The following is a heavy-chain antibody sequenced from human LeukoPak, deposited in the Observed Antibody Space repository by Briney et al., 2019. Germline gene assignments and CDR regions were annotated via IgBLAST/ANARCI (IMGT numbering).Heavy chain of an antibody. D-gene: IGHD3-10*01. CDR2: IKEDGSEK. V-gene: IGHV3-7*01. CDR3: AKDFRFGEDY. J-gene: IGHJ4*02. Sequence: GGSLRLSCAASGLTLSRYWMSWVRQAPGKGLEWVGNIKEDGSEKYYVDAVKGRFTISRDNAKNSLYLQIDNLSVEDTAVYFCAKDFRFGEDYWGQGTLVTVSS. CDR1: GLTLSRYW.